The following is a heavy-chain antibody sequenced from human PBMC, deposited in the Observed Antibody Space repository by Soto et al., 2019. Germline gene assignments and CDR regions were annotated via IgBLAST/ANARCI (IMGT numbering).Heavy chain of an antibody. CDR1: GGSISSYY. D-gene: IGHD3-9*01. V-gene: IGHV4-59*01. J-gene: IGHJ5*02. Sequence: PSEPLSLTSTVSGGSISSYYWSWIRQPPGKGLEWIGYIYYSGSTNYNPSLKSRVTISVDTSKNQFSLKLSSVTAADTAVYYCARAEGYDILTGYTYNWFDPWGQGTLVTVSS. CDR3: ARAEGYDILTGYTYNWFDP. CDR2: IYYSGST.